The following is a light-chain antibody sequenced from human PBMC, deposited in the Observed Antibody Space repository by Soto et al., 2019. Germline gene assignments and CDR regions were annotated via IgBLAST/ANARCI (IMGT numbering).Light chain of an antibody. J-gene: IGKJ1*01. CDR3: QQYENASRLT. Sequence: ESLLIQYPGALSLSPGERATLSCRASQRVSSTYLAWYQQKPGQAPRLLIYGTSSRATGIPTRFSGSGSGTDFTLSITRREPEDFAVYYCQQYENASRLTFGQGTKVAI. V-gene: IGKV3-20*01. CDR1: QRVSSTY. CDR2: GTS.